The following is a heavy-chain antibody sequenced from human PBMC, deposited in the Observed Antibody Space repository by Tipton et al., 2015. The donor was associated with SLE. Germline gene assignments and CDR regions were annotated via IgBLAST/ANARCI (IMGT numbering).Heavy chain of an antibody. J-gene: IGHJ4*02. CDR1: GGSISSYY. Sequence: TLSLTCTVSGGSISSYYWSWIRQPPGKGLEWIGEINHSGSTNYNPSLKSRVTISVDTSKNQFSLKLSSVTAADTAVYYCARLSSSSLDYWGQGTLVTVSS. CDR2: INHSGST. D-gene: IGHD6-6*01. CDR3: ARLSSSSLDY. V-gene: IGHV4-34*01.